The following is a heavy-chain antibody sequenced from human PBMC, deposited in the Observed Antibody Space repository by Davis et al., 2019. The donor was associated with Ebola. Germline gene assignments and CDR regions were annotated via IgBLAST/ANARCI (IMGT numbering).Heavy chain of an antibody. CDR2: ISADNTDT. Sequence: AASVKVSCKASGYTFTSYAMHWVRQAPGQGLEWMGWISADNTDTKFAQNFRGRVMITADKSTRIAYMELNSLTSEDTAVYYCARGPSVATAHYFDYWGQGTLVTVSS. CDR1: GYTFTSYA. D-gene: IGHD2-21*02. J-gene: IGHJ4*02. CDR3: ARGPSVATAHYFDY. V-gene: IGHV1-3*01.